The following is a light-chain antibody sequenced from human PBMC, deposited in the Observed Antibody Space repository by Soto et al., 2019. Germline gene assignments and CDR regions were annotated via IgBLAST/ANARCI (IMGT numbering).Light chain of an antibody. J-gene: IGKJ1*01. CDR3: QHYNSYSEA. V-gene: IGKV1-5*01. CDR1: QSISGW. Sequence: DIQMTQSPSTLSASVGDRVTITCRASQSISGWLAWYQQKPGKGPSLLIYDASNLESGVPSRFSGSGSGTEFTLTISSLQPDDFATYYCQHYNSYSEAFGQGTKVDIK. CDR2: DAS.